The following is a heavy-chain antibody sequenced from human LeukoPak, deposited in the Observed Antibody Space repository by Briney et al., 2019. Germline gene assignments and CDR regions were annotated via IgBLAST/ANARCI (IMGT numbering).Heavy chain of an antibody. CDR1: GYTFTSYD. CDR3: ARGSALSDYSSPGVDY. J-gene: IGHJ4*02. CDR2: MNPNSGNT. Sequence: ASVKVSCKAPGYTFTSYDISWVRQATGQGLEWMGWMNPNSGNTGYAQKFQGRVTMTRNTSISTAYMELSSLTSEDTAVYYCARGSALSDYSSPGVDYWGQGTLVTVSS. V-gene: IGHV1-8*01. D-gene: IGHD4-11*01.